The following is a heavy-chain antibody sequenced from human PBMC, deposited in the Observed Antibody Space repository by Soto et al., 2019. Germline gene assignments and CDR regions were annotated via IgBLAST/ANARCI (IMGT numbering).Heavy chain of an antibody. CDR1: GGSISSGGYY. CDR2: IYYSGST. CDR3: ARIRVVWGAHFDY. V-gene: IGHV4-31*03. D-gene: IGHD3-16*01. Sequence: SETLSLTCTVSGGSISSGGYYWSWIRQHPGKGLEWIGYIYYSGSTYYNPSLKSRVTISVDTSKNQFSLKLSSVTAADTAVYYCARIRVVWGAHFDYWGQGTPVTVSS. J-gene: IGHJ4*02.